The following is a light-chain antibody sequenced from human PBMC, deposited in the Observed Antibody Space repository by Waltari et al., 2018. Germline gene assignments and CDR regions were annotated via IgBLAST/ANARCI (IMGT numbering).Light chain of an antibody. CDR2: DVS. J-gene: IGLJ2*01. V-gene: IGLV2-14*04. CDR3: SSYTSSSTLL. Sequence: WYPQPPGTSAQLMISDVSKRPSGFSNLFSVSKAGNTASLTISGLQAEDDADYYCSSYTSSSTLLVGGGTKLTVL.